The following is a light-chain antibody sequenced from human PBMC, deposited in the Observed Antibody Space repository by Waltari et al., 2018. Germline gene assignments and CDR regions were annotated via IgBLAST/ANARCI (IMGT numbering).Light chain of an antibody. CDR1: RSDVGNYNL. CDR2: EVN. V-gene: IGLV2-23*02. Sequence: QSALTQPASVSGSPGQSITISCTGTRSDVGNYNLVSWYQQHPGKAPKLMISEVNKRPAGVSNRFSGSKSGNTAALTISGLQSEDEAGYYCSSYISSTSVIFGGGTKLTVL. J-gene: IGLJ2*01. CDR3: SSYISSTSVI.